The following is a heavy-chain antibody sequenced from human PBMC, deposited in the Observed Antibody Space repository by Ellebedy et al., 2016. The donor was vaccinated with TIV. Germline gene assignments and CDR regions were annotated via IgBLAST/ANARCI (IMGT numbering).Heavy chain of an antibody. V-gene: IGHV4-4*09. CDR1: GFTFSSYW. J-gene: IGHJ4*02. CDR2: IFHSGST. CDR3: ARLADSYGPPYFDY. D-gene: IGHD5-18*01. Sequence: GSLRLXXAASGFTFSSYWMSWVRQSPGKGLEWIANIFHSGSTNYSPPLKSRVSISVDKSKNQFSLKLSSVTAADTAVYYCARLADSYGPPYFDYWGQGTLVTVSS.